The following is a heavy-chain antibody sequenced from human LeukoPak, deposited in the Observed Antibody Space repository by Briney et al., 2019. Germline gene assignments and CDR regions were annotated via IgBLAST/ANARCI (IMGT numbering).Heavy chain of an antibody. D-gene: IGHD2-2*01. CDR2: IYSGGNA. Sequence: GGSLRLSCAASGFTVSSNYMSWARQAPGKGLEWVSVIYSGGNAYYADSVKGRFTISRDNSKNTLYLQMNSLRAEDTAVYYCARGISTSCYWSWGQGTLVTVSS. V-gene: IGHV3-53*01. CDR1: GFTVSSNY. J-gene: IGHJ5*02. CDR3: ARGISTSCYWS.